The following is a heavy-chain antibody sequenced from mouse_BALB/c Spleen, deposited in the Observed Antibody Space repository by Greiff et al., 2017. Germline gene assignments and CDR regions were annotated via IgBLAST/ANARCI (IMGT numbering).Heavy chain of an antibody. CDR1: GYTFTSYW. V-gene: IGHV1-7*01. Sequence: QVQLQQSGAELAKPGASVKMSCKASGYTFTSYWMHWVKQRPGQGLEWIGYINPSTGYTEYNQKFKDKATLTADKSSSTAYMQLSSLTSEDSAVYYCARCPAWFAYWGQGTLVTVSA. CDR3: ARCPAWFAY. CDR2: INPSTGYT. J-gene: IGHJ3*01.